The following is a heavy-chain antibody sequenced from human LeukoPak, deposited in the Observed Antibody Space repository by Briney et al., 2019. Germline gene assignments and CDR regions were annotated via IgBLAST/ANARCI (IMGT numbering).Heavy chain of an antibody. CDR3: ARHRRQSSGWYYFDY. CDR1: GGSISSYY. Sequence: KASETLSLTCTVSGGSISSYYWSWIRQPPGKGLEWIGYIYYSGSTNYNPSLKSRVTISVDTSKNQVSLKLSSVTAADTAVYYCARHRRQSSGWYYFDYWGQGTLVTVSS. J-gene: IGHJ4*02. D-gene: IGHD6-19*01. V-gene: IGHV4-59*08. CDR2: IYYSGST.